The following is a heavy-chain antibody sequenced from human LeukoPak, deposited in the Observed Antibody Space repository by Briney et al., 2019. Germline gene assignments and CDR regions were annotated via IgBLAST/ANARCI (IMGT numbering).Heavy chain of an antibody. J-gene: IGHJ6*02. CDR2: IYTSGNT. V-gene: IGHV4-4*07. Sequence: AETLSLTCTVSGGSINNHYWSWIRQPAGKGLEWVGRIYTSGNTNYNPSLESRVTMSVDTSKNQFSLKLSSVTAADTAVYYCARGDIYDSSGYGHYYYGMDVWGQGTTVTVSS. CDR1: GGSINNHY. CDR3: ARGDIYDSSGYGHYYYGMDV. D-gene: IGHD3-22*01.